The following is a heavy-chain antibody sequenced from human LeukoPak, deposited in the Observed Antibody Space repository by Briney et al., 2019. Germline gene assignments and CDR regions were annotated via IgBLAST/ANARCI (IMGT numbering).Heavy chain of an antibody. CDR1: GFTFSPYS. J-gene: IGHJ4*02. D-gene: IGHD5-24*01. CDR3: ARVGGYSPYLDY. V-gene: IGHV3-66*01. Sequence: GGSLRLSCAASGFTFSPYSMNWVRQAPGKGLEWVSVIYSGGSTYYADSVKGRFTISRDNSKNTLYLQMNSLRAEDTAVYYCARVGGYSPYLDYWGQGTLVTVSS. CDR2: IYSGGST.